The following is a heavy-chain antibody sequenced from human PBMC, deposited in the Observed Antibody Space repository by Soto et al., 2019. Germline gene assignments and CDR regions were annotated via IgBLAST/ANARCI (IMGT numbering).Heavy chain of an antibody. Sequence: PGGSLRLSCAASGFTFTGYEMNWVRQAPGKGLEWISYISPSGTTIYYADSVKGRFTISRDNAKNSLYLQMHSLRAEDTAVYYCARGETWPQLSHYFDYWGQGALVTVSS. J-gene: IGHJ4*02. D-gene: IGHD2-15*01. CDR2: ISPSGTTI. CDR1: GFTFTGYE. CDR3: ARGETWPQLSHYFDY. V-gene: IGHV3-48*03.